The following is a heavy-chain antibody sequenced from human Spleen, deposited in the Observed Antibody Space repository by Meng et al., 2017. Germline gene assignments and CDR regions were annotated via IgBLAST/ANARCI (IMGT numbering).Heavy chain of an antibody. V-gene: IGHV1-18*01. CDR3: ARIPPAGDWYFDL. CDR1: GYTLISDG. CDR2: ISVYNGNT. D-gene: IGHD2-2*02. J-gene: IGHJ2*01. Sequence: QVHVLRAGHRVKKLGALVKVYCKASGYTLISDGIIGVRQAPGQGLEWMGWISVYNGNTKYAQKLQGRVTMTTDTSTGTAYMELRSLRSDDTAVYCCARIPPAGDWYFDLWGRGTLVTVSS.